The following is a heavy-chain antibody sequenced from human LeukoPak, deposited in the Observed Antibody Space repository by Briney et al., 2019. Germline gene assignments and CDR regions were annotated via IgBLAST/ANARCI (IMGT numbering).Heavy chain of an antibody. CDR2: INPNSGGT. CDR1: GYTFTGYY. V-gene: IGHV1-2*02. CDR3: ARDLRYFDWSDKRDWFDP. D-gene: IGHD3-9*01. Sequence: ASVKVSCKASGYTFTGYYMHWVRQAPGQGLEWMGWINPNSGGTNYAQKFQGRVTMTRGTSISTAYMELSRLRSDDTAVYYCARDLRYFDWSDKRDWFDPWGQGTLVTVSS. J-gene: IGHJ5*02.